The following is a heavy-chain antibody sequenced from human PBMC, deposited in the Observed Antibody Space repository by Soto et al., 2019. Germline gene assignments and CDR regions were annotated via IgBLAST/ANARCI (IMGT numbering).Heavy chain of an antibody. CDR3: AKALRGIAAAGDPLDNYFDY. V-gene: IGHV3-9*01. CDR2: ISWNSGSI. J-gene: IGHJ4*02. D-gene: IGHD6-13*01. Sequence: GGSLRLSCAASGFTFDDYAMHWVRQAPGKGLEWVSGISWNSGSIGYADSVKGRFTISRDNAKNSLYLQMNSLRAEDTALYYCAKALRGIAAAGDPLDNYFDYWGQGTLVTVSS. CDR1: GFTFDDYA.